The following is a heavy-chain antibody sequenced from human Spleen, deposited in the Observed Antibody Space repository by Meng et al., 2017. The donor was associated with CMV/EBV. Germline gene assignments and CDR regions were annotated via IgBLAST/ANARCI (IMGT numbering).Heavy chain of an antibody. J-gene: IGHJ4*02. CDR3: ASPYSGSY. D-gene: IGHD1-26*01. CDR1: GGSVTNYY. Sequence: GSLRLSCTVSGGSVTNYYWTWIRQPPGKGLDYIAYIFYNGNTYYNPSLKSRVTISIDTSKNQFSLKLRSVTAADTAVYYCASPYSGSYWGQGTLVTVSS. V-gene: IGHV4-59*02. CDR2: IFYNGNT.